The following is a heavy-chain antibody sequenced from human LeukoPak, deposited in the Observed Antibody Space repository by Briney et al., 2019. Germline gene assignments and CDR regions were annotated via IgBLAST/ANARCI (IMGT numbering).Heavy chain of an antibody. V-gene: IGHV3-23*01. CDR2: ISGSGGST. D-gene: IGHD3-22*01. CDR3: AKEEYYYDSTTYLRGNYFDY. CDR1: GFTFSSYA. Sequence: QPGGSPRLSCAASGFTFSSYAMSWVRQAPGKGLEWVSAISGSGGSTYYADSVKGRFTISRDNSKNTLYLQMNSLRAEDTAVFYCAKEEYYYDSTTYLRGNYFDYWGQGTLVTVSS. J-gene: IGHJ4*02.